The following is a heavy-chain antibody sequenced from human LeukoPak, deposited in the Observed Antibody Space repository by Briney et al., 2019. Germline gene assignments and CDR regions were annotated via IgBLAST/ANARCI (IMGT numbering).Heavy chain of an antibody. CDR3: ARDSQFAVVAATAFDY. V-gene: IGHV3-21*01. CDR1: EFTFSTYS. CDR2: ISSGSTYI. D-gene: IGHD2-15*01. Sequence: GGSLRLSCAASEFTFSTYSMNWVRQAPGKGLEWVSSISSGSTYIYYADSVKGRFTISRDNAKNSLYLQMNSLRAEDTAVYYCARDSQFAVVAATAFDYWGQGTLVTVSS. J-gene: IGHJ4*02.